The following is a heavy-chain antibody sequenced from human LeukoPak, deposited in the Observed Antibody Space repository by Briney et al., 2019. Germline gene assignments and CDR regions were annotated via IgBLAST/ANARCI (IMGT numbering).Heavy chain of an antibody. J-gene: IGHJ3*02. CDR2: IFYSVSS. V-gene: IGHV4-39*07. CDR1: GGSISTSYYY. D-gene: IGHD3-10*01. CDR3: AKSNGYGLVDI. Sequence: PSQTLSLICTVSGGSISTSYYYWCWIRQPPGKGLVWIGNIFYSVSSYYSLTLRSTFSISLGTSRNPLSLKLISVASADAAVYYCAKSNGYGLVDIWGQGTMVTVSS.